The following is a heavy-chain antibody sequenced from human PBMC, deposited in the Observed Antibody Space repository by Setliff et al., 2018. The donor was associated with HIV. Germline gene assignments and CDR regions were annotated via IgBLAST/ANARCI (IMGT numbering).Heavy chain of an antibody. D-gene: IGHD4-17*01. CDR1: GGAISSGSYY. CDR3: ARGGMTTVLGDTFDI. J-gene: IGHJ3*02. CDR2: IYTSGST. V-gene: IGHV4-61*09. Sequence: PSETLSLTCTVSGGAISSGSYYWSWIRQPAGKGLEWTGQIYTSGSTKYNPSLKSRVTISLDTSKNQFSLKLTSVTAADTAVYYCARGGMTTVLGDTFDIWGQVTMVTVSS.